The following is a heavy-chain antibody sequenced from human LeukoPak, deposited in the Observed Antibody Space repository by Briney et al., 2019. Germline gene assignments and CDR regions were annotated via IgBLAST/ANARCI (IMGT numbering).Heavy chain of an antibody. CDR2: IYYSGST. J-gene: IGHJ4*02. D-gene: IGHD1-26*01. CDR1: GGSISSYY. V-gene: IGHV4-59*01. Sequence: SETLSLTCTVSGGSISSYYWSWIRQPPGKGLEWIGYIYYSGSTNYNPSLKSRVTISVDTSKNQFSLKLSSVTAADTAVYYCASSIRELLNFDYWGQGTLVTVSS. CDR3: ASSIRELLNFDY.